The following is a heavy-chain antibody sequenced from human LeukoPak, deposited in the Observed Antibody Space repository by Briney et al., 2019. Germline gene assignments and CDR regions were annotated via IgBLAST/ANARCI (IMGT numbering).Heavy chain of an antibody. J-gene: IGHJ6*03. CDR1: GFNLDDYV. CDR2: INWNGGSR. CDR3: ARAGVTMVRGVIITPHYYYYYYMDV. Sequence: GGSLRLSCAASGFNLDDYVMTWVRQAPGKGLEWVSGINWNGGSRGYADSVKGRFTISRDNAKNSLYLQMNSLRAEDTALYYCARAGVTMVRGVIITPHYYYYYYMDVWGKGTTVTVSS. V-gene: IGHV3-20*04. D-gene: IGHD3-10*01.